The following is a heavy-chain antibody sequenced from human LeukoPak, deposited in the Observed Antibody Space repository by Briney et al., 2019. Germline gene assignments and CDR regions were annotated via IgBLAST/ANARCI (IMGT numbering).Heavy chain of an antibody. CDR2: VYTSGST. CDR1: GGSISGGY. D-gene: IGHD6-19*01. V-gene: IGHV4-4*09. J-gene: IGHJ3*02. Sequence: PSETLSLTCTVSGGSISGGYWSWIRQPPGRGLEWIGYVYTSGSTNYNPSLKSRVTISVDTSKNQFSLKLSSVTAADTAVYYCARASGWYFSDAFDIWGQGTMVTVSS. CDR3: ARASGWYFSDAFDI.